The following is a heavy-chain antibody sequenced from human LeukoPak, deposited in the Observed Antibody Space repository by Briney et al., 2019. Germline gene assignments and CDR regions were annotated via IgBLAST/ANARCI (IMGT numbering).Heavy chain of an antibody. J-gene: IGHJ4*02. D-gene: IGHD1-26*01. CDR1: GGSISSGSYY. CDR2: IYTSGST. CDR3: AREVWEQRYEYFDY. V-gene: IGHV4-61*02. Sequence: PSQTLSLTCTVSGGSISSGSYYWSWIRQPAGKGLEWIGRIYTSGSTNYNPSLKSRVTISVDTSKNQFSLKLSSVTAADTAVYYCAREVWEQRYEYFDYWGQXTLVXVSS.